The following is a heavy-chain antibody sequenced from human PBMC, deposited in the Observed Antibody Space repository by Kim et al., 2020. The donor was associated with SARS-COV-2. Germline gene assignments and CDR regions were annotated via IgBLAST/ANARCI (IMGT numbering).Heavy chain of an antibody. Sequence: YPAPTKGRITHDRDHATNSLSLQMNSLRAEDTAVYYCARTDFWSGYYFDYWGQGTLVTVSS. CDR3: ARTDFWSGYYFDY. D-gene: IGHD3-3*01. V-gene: IGHV3-11*01. J-gene: IGHJ4*02.